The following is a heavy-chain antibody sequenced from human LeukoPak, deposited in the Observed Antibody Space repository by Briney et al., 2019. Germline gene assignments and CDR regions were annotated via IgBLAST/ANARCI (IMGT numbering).Heavy chain of an antibody. V-gene: IGHV3-11*06. Sequence: GGSLRLSCAASGFTFSDYYMSWIRQAPGKGLEWVSSISSSSSYIYYADSVKGRFTISRDNAKNSLYLQMNSLRAEDTAVYYCARDEGWELRGFDYWGQGTLVTVSS. J-gene: IGHJ4*02. CDR1: GFTFSDYY. CDR2: ISSSSSYI. CDR3: ARDEGWELRGFDY. D-gene: IGHD1-26*01.